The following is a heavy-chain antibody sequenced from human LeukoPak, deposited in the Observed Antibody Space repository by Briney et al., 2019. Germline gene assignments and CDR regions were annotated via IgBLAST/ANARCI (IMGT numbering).Heavy chain of an antibody. CDR3: ARVKYPYSSGWYGEHYFDY. V-gene: IGHV1-69*05. CDR1: GGTFSSYA. CDR2: IIPIFGTA. D-gene: IGHD6-19*01. J-gene: IGHJ4*02. Sequence: SVKVSCKASGGTFSSYAISWVRQAPGQGLEWMGGIIPIFGTANYAQKFQGRVTITTDESTSTAYMELSSLRSEDTAVYYCARVKYPYSSGWYGEHYFDYWGQGTLVTVSS.